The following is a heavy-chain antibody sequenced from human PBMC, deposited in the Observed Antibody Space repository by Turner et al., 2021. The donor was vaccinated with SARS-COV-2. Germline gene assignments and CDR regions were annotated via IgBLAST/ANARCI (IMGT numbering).Heavy chain of an antibody. CDR3: ARDLMEVGGMDV. J-gene: IGHJ6*02. CDR2: IYSGGST. V-gene: IGHV3-53*01. D-gene: IGHD3-3*01. CDR1: GFTVSSNY. Sequence: EVQLVESGGGLIQPGGSLRLSYAASGFTVSSNYMTWVRQAPGKGLEWVSVIYSGGSTYYADSVKGRFTISRDNSKNTLYLQMNSLRAEDTAVYYCARDLMEVGGMDVWGQGTTVTVSS.